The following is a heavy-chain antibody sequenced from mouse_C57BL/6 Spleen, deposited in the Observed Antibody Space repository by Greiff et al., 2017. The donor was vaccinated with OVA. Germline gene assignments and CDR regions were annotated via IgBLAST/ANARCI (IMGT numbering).Heavy chain of an antibody. CDR3: ARESGLLRYAMDY. J-gene: IGHJ4*01. Sequence: EVKLVESGPGLVKPSQTVFLTCTVTGISITTGNYRWSWIRQFPGNKLEWIGYIYYSGTITYNPSLTSRTTITRDTPKTQFFLEMNSLTAEDTATYYCARESGLLRYAMDYWGQGTSVTVSS. CDR1: GISITTGNYR. D-gene: IGHD1-1*01. V-gene: IGHV3-5*01. CDR2: IYYSGTI.